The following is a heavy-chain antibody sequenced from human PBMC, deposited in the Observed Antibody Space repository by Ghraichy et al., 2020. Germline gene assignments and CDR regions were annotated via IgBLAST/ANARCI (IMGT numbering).Heavy chain of an antibody. Sequence: GGSLRLSCAASGFTFSSYGMHWVRQAPGKGLEWVAFIRYDGSNKYYADSVKGRFTISRDSSKNTLYLQMNSLRAEDMAVYYCAKTSSTNGDFDYWGQGTLVTVSS. CDR1: GFTFSSYG. CDR2: IRYDGSNK. D-gene: IGHD1-1*01. V-gene: IGHV3-30*02. J-gene: IGHJ4*02. CDR3: AKTSSTNGDFDY.